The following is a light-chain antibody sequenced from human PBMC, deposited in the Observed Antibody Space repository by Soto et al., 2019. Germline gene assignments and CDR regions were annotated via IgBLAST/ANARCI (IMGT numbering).Light chain of an antibody. V-gene: IGLV3-21*04. CDR3: QVWDSRTDHVV. J-gene: IGLJ2*01. CDR1: DIEDKS. CDR2: YDS. Sequence: SYELTQPPSVSVAPGKTATFTCGGNDIEDKSVHWYQQRSGQAPVLVIDYDSDRPSGIPERFSGSNSGNTATLTISRVEVGDEADYYCQVWDSRTDHVVFGGGTKLTVL.